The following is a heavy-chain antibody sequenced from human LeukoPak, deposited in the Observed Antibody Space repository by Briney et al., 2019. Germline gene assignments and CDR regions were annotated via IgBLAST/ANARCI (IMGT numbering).Heavy chain of an antibody. CDR2: ISYDGSNK. D-gene: IGHD2-2*01. CDR3: TGCGRIRCSLDSIDF. CDR1: GFTFSSYG. V-gene: IGHV3-30*03. J-gene: IGHJ4*02. Sequence: GGSLRLSCAASGFTFSSYGMHWVRQAPGKGLEWVAVISYDGSNKYYADSVKGRFTISRDNAKNTLYLQMNSLKTEDTAVYYCTGCGRIRCSLDSIDFWGQGILVTVSS.